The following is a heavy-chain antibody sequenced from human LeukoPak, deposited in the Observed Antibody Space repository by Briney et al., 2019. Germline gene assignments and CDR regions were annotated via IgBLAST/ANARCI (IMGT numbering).Heavy chain of an antibody. J-gene: IGHJ5*02. CDR2: IVVGSGNT. Sequence: SVKVSCKASGFTFATSAMQWVRQARGQRLEWIGWIVVGSGNTNYAQKFQERVTITRDMSTGTAYMELSSLRSEDTAVYYCAAAIQNYDSSGFDWFDPWGQGTLVTVSS. D-gene: IGHD3-22*01. CDR1: GFTFATSA. V-gene: IGHV1-58*02. CDR3: AAAIQNYDSSGFDWFDP.